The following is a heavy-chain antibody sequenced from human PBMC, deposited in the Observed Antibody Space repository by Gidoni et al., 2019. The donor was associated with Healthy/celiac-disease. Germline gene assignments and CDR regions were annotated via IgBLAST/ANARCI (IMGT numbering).Heavy chain of an antibody. D-gene: IGHD3-3*01. CDR3: ARGLPSYYDFWSGYGPVDY. V-gene: IGHV4-34*01. CDR2: ISHSGST. Sequence: QLRLQHGGSGLLKPSETLSPPCAFSGGSFSGSYWSWIRPPPGKGLEWLGDISHSGSTNHNPALKSRFPISLDTSMNQFSLKLSSVTAADTAVYYCARGLPSYYDFWSGYGPVDYCGQGTLVTVSS. CDR1: GGSFSGSY. J-gene: IGHJ4*02.